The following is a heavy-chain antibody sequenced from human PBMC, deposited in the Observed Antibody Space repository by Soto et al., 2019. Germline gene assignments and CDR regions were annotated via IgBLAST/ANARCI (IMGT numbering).Heavy chain of an antibody. CDR1: GFTFSSYR. Sequence: PGGSLRLSCAASGFTFSSYRMHWVRQVPGKGLVWVSRIKSDGSSTDYADSVEGRFTISRDNAENALYLQMNSLRAEDTAVYYYETRRKIYIDSWGQGTLVTV. CDR2: IKSDGSST. CDR3: ETRRKIYIDS. V-gene: IGHV3-74*01. J-gene: IGHJ4*02. D-gene: IGHD3-10*01.